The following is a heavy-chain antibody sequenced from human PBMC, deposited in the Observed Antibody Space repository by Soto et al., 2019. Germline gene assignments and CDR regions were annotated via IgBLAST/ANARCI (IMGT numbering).Heavy chain of an antibody. J-gene: IGHJ3*02. D-gene: IGHD5-12*01. CDR3: AGANSGYDHDAFDI. Sequence: SETLSLTCTVSGGSICSGGYYWSWIRQHPGKGLEWIGYIYYSGSTYYNPSLKSRVTISVDTSKNQFSLKLSSVTAADTAVYYCAGANSGYDHDAFDIWGQGTMVTVSS. CDR2: IYYSGST. CDR1: GGSICSGGYY. V-gene: IGHV4-31*03.